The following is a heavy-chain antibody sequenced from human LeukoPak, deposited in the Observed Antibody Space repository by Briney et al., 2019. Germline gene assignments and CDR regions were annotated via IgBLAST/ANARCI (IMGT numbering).Heavy chain of an antibody. CDR1: GFTFSSYG. CDR2: IWYDGSNK. V-gene: IGHV3-33*01. J-gene: IGHJ4*02. CDR3: ARDHYYGSGSYYSY. D-gene: IGHD3-10*01. Sequence: PGGSLRLSCAASGFTFSSYGMHWARQAPGKGLEWVAVIWYDGSNKYYADSVKGRFTISRDNSKNTLYLQMNSLRAEDTAVYYCARDHYYGSGSYYSYWGQGTLVTVSS.